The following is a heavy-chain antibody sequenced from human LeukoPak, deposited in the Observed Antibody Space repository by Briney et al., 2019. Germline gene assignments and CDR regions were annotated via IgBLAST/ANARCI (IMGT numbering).Heavy chain of an antibody. D-gene: IGHD2-15*01. V-gene: IGHV3-11*03. CDR3: ARHYCSGGNCYYFDH. CDR2: ISISSSYT. CDR1: GFTFSDYY. J-gene: IGHJ4*02. Sequence: GGSLRLSCAASGFTFSDYYMSWIRQAPGKGLEWVSYISISSSYTNYADSVKGRFTISRDNAKNSLYLQMNSLRAEDTAVYYCARHYCSGGNCYYFDHWGQGTLVTVSS.